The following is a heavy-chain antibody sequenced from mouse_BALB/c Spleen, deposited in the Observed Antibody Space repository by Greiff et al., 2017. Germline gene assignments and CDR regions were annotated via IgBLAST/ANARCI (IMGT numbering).Heavy chain of an antibody. V-gene: IGHV3-6*02. D-gene: IGHD2-1*01. CDR2: ISYDGSN. CDR3: AYGNYLDY. J-gene: IGHJ2*01. Sequence: EVQLQQSGPGLVKPSQSLSLTCSVTGYSITSGYYWNWIRQFPGNKLEWMGYISYDGSNNYNPSLKNRISITRDTSKNQFFLKLNSVTTEDTATYYCAYGNYLDYWGQGTTLTVSS. CDR1: GYSITSGYY.